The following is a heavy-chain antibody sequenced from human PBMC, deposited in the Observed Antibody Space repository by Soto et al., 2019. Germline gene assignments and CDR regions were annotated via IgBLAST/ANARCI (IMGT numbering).Heavy chain of an antibody. J-gene: IGHJ4*02. CDR3: AKTLLSTSWYGLHDY. D-gene: IGHD6-13*01. V-gene: IGHV3-23*01. CDR1: EFTFSSYA. Sequence: EVQLLESGGGLVQPGGSLRLSCAASEFTFSSYAMSWVRQAPGKGLEWVSTISGSGGRTYYADSVKGRFTISRDNSRNTLHLQMNSLRVEDTALYYCAKTLLSTSWYGLHDYVSQGTLGTVSS. CDR2: ISGSGGRT.